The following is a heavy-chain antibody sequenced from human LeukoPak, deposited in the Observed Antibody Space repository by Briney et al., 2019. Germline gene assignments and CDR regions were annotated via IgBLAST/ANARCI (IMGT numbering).Heavy chain of an antibody. CDR2: ISSSSKTI. CDR3: ARGQGIFDY. J-gene: IGHJ4*02. V-gene: IGHV3-48*02. CDR1: GFTFSSYS. Sequence: PAGSLRLTCAASGFTFSSYSMNWVRQAPAKGLEWVSYISSSSKTIYYADSVKGRFTITRDNAKNSLYLQMNSRRDEDAAVYCCARGQGIFDYWGRGTLVTVSS.